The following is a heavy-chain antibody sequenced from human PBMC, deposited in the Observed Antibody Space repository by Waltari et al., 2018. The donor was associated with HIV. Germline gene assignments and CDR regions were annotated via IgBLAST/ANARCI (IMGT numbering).Heavy chain of an antibody. V-gene: IGHV4-59*01. CDR2: IYYSGTT. CDR1: ATSFSNFY. CDR3: ARENRSGTYFFDH. D-gene: IGHD1-7*01. J-gene: IGHJ4*02. Sequence: QVQLHESGPGLVKPWTLSLNCTVSATSFSNFYWSWIRQSTGRGLESIGYIYYSGTTNYNPSFRSRATISLDTSNHQFSLQLKSVTAADTALYYCARENRSGTYFFDHWGQGAPVAVS.